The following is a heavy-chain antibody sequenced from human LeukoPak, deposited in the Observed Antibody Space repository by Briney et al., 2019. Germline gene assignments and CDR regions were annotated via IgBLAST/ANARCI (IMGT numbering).Heavy chain of an antibody. D-gene: IGHD6-19*01. CDR3: ARDSSGWGNDAFDI. CDR2: IYYSGST. Sequence: PSQTLSLTCTVSGGSISSGGYYWSWIRQHPGKGLEWIGYIYYSGSTYYNPSLKSRVTISVDTSKNQFSLKLSSVIAADTAVYYCARDSSGWGNDAFDIWGQGTMVTVSS. CDR1: GGSISSGGYY. J-gene: IGHJ3*02. V-gene: IGHV4-31*03.